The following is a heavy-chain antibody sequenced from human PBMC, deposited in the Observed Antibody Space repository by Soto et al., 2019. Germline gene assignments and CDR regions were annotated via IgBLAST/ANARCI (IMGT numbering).Heavy chain of an antibody. D-gene: IGHD6-6*01. CDR2: ISSSSSYI. J-gene: IGHJ4*02. CDR1: GFTFSSYS. CDR3: ARVRGAARRYYFDY. V-gene: IGHV3-21*01. Sequence: GESLKISCAASGFTFSSYSMNWVRQAPGKGLEWVSSISSSSSYIYYADSVKGRFTISRDNAKNSLYLQMNSLRAEDTAVYYCARVRGAARRYYFDYWGQGTLVTVSS.